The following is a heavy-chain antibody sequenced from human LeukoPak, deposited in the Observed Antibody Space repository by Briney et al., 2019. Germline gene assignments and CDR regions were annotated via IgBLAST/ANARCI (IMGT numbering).Heavy chain of an antibody. CDR3: ARHGGESLVATILHAFDI. V-gene: IGHV4-59*08. CDR1: GGSVRSYS. D-gene: IGHD5-24*01. J-gene: IGHJ3*02. CDR2: VHNSGTT. Sequence: SETLSLTCSVSGGSVRSYSWSWIRQPPGKGLEWIGYVHNSGTTNYKPSLKSQVIISVETTKNQFSLKLSSVTAADTAVYYCARHGGESLVATILHAFDIWGQGTMVTVSS.